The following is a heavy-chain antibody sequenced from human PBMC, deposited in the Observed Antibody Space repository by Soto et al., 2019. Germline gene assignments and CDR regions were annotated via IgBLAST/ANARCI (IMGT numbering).Heavy chain of an antibody. CDR1: GYTFTSYY. V-gene: IGHV1-46*01. CDR2: INPSGGST. D-gene: IGHD3-22*01. Sequence: ASVKVSCKASGYTFTSYYMHWVRQAPGQGLEWMGIINPSGGSTSYAQKFQGRVTMTRDTSTSTVYMELSSLRSEDTAVYYCARATVKYYYDSSGYYPTFGYWGQGTLVTAPQ. J-gene: IGHJ4*02. CDR3: ARATVKYYYDSSGYYPTFGY.